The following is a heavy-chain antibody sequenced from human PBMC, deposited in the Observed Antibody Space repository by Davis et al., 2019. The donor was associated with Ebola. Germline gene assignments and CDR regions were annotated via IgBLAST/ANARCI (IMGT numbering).Heavy chain of an antibody. V-gene: IGHV3-74*01. CDR1: GFTFSSYW. D-gene: IGHD5-24*01. Sequence: GESLKISCAASGFTFSSYWMHWVRQAPGKGLVWVSRINSDGSSTSYADSVKGRFTISRDNAKNTLYLQMNSLKTEDTAVYYCTADDQGDGYNYVLRWDDAFDIWGQGTMVTVSS. CDR3: TADDQGDGYNYVLRWDDAFDI. J-gene: IGHJ3*02. CDR2: INSDGSST.